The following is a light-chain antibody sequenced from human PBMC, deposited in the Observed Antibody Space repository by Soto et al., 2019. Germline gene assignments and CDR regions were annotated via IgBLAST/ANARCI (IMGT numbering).Light chain of an antibody. CDR3: QHFDSSSYT. CDR2: GAS. CDR1: QSVTRSY. J-gene: IGKJ2*01. V-gene: IGKV3-20*01. Sequence: EVVLTQSPGTLSLSPGQRATLSCRASQSVTRSYLAWYQQKPGQAPRLLIYGASIRSTGIPDRFSGSGSGADFTLTISRLEPEDFALFYCQHFDSSSYTFGQGTKLE.